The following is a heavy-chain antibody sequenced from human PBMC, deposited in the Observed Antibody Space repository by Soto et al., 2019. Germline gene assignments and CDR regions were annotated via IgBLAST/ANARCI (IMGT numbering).Heavy chain of an antibody. CDR1: GGTFSTYI. V-gene: IGHV1-69*08. J-gene: IGHJ3*01. D-gene: IGHD3-3*01. Sequence: QVQLVQSGAEVRKPGSSVKVSCKAPGGTFSTYIISWVRQAPGQGLEWMGRIIPIPDITNYAQKFQGRVTVTADRSTSTAYIELTRLKSEYTSVYDCARDRITTRGDAFDLWGQGTMVTVSS. CDR2: IIPIPDIT. CDR3: ARDRITTRGDAFDL.